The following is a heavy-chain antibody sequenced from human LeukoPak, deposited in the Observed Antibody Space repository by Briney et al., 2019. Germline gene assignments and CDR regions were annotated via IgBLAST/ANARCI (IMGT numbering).Heavy chain of an antibody. D-gene: IGHD6-13*01. Sequence: RPSETLSLTCAVYGGSFSGYYWSWIRQPPGKGLEWIGEINHSGSTNYNPSLKSRVTISVDTSKNQFSLKLSSVTAADTAVYYCATLIAAAGQTDYWGQGTLVTVSS. V-gene: IGHV4-34*01. CDR3: ATLIAAAGQTDY. CDR1: GGSFSGYY. J-gene: IGHJ4*02. CDR2: INHSGST.